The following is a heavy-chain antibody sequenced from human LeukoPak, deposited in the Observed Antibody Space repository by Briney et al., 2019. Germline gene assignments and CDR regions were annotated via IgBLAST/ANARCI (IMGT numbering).Heavy chain of an antibody. J-gene: IGHJ4*02. V-gene: IGHV4-59*01. CDR1: GGSISSYY. CDR3: ARGERLGPDF. D-gene: IGHD1-1*01. Sequence: SETLSLTCTVSGGSISSYYWSWIRQPPGKGLEWIGYIHYSGSTNYNPSLQSRVTISVDTSRSHFSLKLSSATAADTAVYYCARGERLGPDFWGQGTLVTVSS. CDR2: IHYSGST.